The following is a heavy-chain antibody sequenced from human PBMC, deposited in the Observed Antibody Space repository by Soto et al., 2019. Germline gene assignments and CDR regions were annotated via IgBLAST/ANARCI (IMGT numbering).Heavy chain of an antibody. J-gene: IGHJ4*02. CDR3: ARSSVRGWSY. V-gene: IGHV4-34*01. Sequence: SETLSLTCAVYGGSFSGYYWTWIRQPPGKGLEWIGEITHSGSTNYNPSLKSRVTISVDTSKNQLSLNLNSVTAADTAVYYCARSSVRGWSYWGQGTLVTVYS. CDR1: GGSFSGYY. CDR2: ITHSGST. D-gene: IGHD3-10*02.